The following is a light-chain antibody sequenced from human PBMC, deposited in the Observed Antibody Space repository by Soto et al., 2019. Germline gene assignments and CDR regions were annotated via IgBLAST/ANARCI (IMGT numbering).Light chain of an antibody. CDR2: SNN. CDR3: AAWDDSLNGVV. J-gene: IGLJ2*01. V-gene: IGLV1-44*01. Sequence: QSVLIQPPSASGPPGQRVTFSGFGSSSNIGSNTVNWYQQLPGTAPKLLIYSNNQRPSGVPDRFSGSKSGTSASLAISGLQSEDEADYYCAAWDDSLNGVVFGGGTKLTVL. CDR1: SSNIGSNT.